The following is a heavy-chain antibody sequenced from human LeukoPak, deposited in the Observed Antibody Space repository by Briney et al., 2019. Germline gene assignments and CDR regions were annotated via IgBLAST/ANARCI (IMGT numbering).Heavy chain of an antibody. CDR2: VNNKHGNT. J-gene: IGHJ4*02. D-gene: IGHD3-10*01. CDR1: GYTFTTYG. Sequence: ASVKVSCKTSGYTFTTYGINWVRQAPGQGLEWMGWVNNKHGNTNYAQKFQGRVTMTTDTSTNTAYMELRSLRSDDTAVYYCARGCFGEILCDSWGQGTLVTVSS. V-gene: IGHV1-18*01. CDR3: ARGCFGEILCDS.